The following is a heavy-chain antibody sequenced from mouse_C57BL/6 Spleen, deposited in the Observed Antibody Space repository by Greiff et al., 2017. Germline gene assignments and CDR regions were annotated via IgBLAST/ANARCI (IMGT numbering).Heavy chain of an antibody. CDR3: ARGPYYYGSSYGAMDY. CDR2: IYPGDGDT. Sequence: QVQLKESGPELVKPGASVTISCKASGYAFSSSWMNWVKQRPGKGLEWIGRIYPGDGDTNYNGKFKGKATLTPDKSSSTAYMQLSSLTSEDSAVYFCARGPYYYGSSYGAMDYWGQGTSVTVSS. V-gene: IGHV1-82*01. CDR1: GYAFSSSW. D-gene: IGHD1-1*01. J-gene: IGHJ4*01.